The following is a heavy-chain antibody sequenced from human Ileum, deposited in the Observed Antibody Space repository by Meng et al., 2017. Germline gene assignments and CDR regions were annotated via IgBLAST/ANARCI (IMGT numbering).Heavy chain of an antibody. CDR2: TNYDGTTR. D-gene: IGHD1-26*01. Sequence: GESLKISCAASGFTFRSYWMTWVRRAPGKGLEWVANTNYDGTTRNYVDSGKGRFTISRDNAKNALFLQLNSLISDDTAVYYCARDIVGSASALDVWGQGTMVTVSS. J-gene: IGHJ3*01. V-gene: IGHV3-7*01. CDR3: ARDIVGSASALDV. CDR1: GFTFRSYW.